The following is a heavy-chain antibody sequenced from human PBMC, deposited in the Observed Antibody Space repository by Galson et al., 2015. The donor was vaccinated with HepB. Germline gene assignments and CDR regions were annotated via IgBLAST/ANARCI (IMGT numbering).Heavy chain of an antibody. D-gene: IGHD3-16*01. CDR1: GFSFSDFY. Sequence: SVKVSCKASGFSFSDFYIHWVRQAPGQGLEWMGLINPKSGVTNYAQKFQRRVTMTSDTSISTTYMEMDSLKLDDTAVYYCARDIEYYDRSGLEPWGQGTLVTVPS. J-gene: IGHJ5*02. CDR2: INPKSGVT. V-gene: IGHV1-2*02. CDR3: ARDIEYYDRSGLEP.